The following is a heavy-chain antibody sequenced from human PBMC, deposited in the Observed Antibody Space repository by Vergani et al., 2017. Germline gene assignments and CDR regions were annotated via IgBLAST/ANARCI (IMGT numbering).Heavy chain of an antibody. D-gene: IGHD6-19*01. CDR2: MSSSGSNI. Sequence: QVQLVESGGGLVKPGGSLRLSCAGSGFTFSDYYMSWIRQAPGKGLEWVSYMSSSGSNIYYVDSVKGRFTISRDNAKNSLYLQMNSLRAEDTAVYYCARDTVTGSRYFDYWGQGTLVTVSS. CDR3: ARDTVTGSRYFDY. CDR1: GFTFSDYY. J-gene: IGHJ4*02. V-gene: IGHV3-11*01.